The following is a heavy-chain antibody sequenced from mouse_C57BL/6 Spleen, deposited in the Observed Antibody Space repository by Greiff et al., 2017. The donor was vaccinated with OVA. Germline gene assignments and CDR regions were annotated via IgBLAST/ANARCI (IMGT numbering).Heavy chain of an antibody. D-gene: IGHD1-1*01. V-gene: IGHV1-72*01. CDR3: ARHYYGSSYWYFDV. CDR2: IDPNSGGT. CDR1: VYTFTSYW. J-gene: IGHJ1*03. Sequence: QVHVKQSGAELVKPGASVKLSCKASVYTFTSYWMHWVKQRPGRGLEWIGRIDPNSGGTKYNEKFKSKATLTVDKPSSTAYMQLSSLTSEDSAVYYCARHYYGSSYWYFDVWGTGTTVTVSS.